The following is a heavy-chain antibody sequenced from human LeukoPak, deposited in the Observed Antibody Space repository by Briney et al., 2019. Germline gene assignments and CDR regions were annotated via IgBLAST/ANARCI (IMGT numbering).Heavy chain of an antibody. D-gene: IGHD1-26*01. J-gene: IGHJ1*01. CDR3: ARGHDYYSEYFQH. CDR2: IDHGGVT. Sequence: SETLSLTCTVSGASIDFESYYWPWVRQSAGKGLEWIGRIDHGGVTNYNPSLQSRVTISLDTSQKQFSLKLDSVTAADTAVYYCARGHDYYSEYFQHWGQGTLVSVSS. V-gene: IGHV4-61*02. CDR1: GASIDFESYY.